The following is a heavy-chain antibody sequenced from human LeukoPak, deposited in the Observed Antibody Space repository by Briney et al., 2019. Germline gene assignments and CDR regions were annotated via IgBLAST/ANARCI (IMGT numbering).Heavy chain of an antibody. J-gene: IGHJ4*02. Sequence: ASVKVSCKASGYRFTTDMYTIHWLRQAPGQRLEWMGWINAGNGNTKYSQKFQGRVTITGDTSARTVYMEVSSLVSEDTALYYCARDSDSSGWSWVYWGQGTLVTVSS. CDR2: INAGNGNT. CDR3: ARDSDSSGWSWVY. D-gene: IGHD6-19*01. CDR1: GYRFTTDMYT. V-gene: IGHV1-3*01.